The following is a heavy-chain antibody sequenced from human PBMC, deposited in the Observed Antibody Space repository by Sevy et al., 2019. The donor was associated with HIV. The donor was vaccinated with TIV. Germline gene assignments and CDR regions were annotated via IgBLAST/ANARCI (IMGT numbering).Heavy chain of an antibody. Sequence: GGSLRLSCAASGFTFSNYAMSWVRQAPGKGLEWVSGISGSGGSTYYADSVKGRFTISRDNSKNTLYLQMSSLGAEDTAVYYCARNPGYCSGGTCYWYFDLWGRGTLVTVSS. V-gene: IGHV3-23*01. D-gene: IGHD2-15*01. CDR2: ISGSGGST. CDR1: GFTFSNYA. J-gene: IGHJ2*01. CDR3: ARNPGYCSGGTCYWYFDL.